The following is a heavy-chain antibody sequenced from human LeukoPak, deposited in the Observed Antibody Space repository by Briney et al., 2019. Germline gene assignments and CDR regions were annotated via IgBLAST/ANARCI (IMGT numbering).Heavy chain of an antibody. V-gene: IGHV4-34*01. CDR2: INHSGST. CDR3: ARRCTNGVCYRIFDY. D-gene: IGHD2-8*01. Sequence: SETLSLTCTVSGGSINSYYWSWIRQPPGKGLEWIGEINHSGSTNYNPSLKSRVTISVDTSKNQFSLKLSSVTAADTAVYYCARRCTNGVCYRIFDYWGQGTLVTVSS. CDR1: GGSINSYY. J-gene: IGHJ4*02.